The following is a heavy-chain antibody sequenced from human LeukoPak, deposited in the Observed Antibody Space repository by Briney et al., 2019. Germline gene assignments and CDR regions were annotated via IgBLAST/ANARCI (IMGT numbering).Heavy chain of an antibody. CDR1: GFLFSSYA. Sequence: GGSLRLSCSVCGFLFSSYAMQWLRQAPGKGLEYVSAISSDGGSIYYPNSVKGRFSISRDNSKNTLYLQMGSRRPEDMPEYYCAREGGDAGYYDYWGQGTLVTVSS. J-gene: IGHJ4*02. D-gene: IGHD3-10*01. CDR2: ISSDGGSI. CDR3: AREGGDAGYYDY. V-gene: IGHV3-64*01.